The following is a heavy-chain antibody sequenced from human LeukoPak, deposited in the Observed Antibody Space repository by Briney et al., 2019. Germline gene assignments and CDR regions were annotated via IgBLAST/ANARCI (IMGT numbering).Heavy chain of an antibody. CDR1: GGTFSSYA. CDR2: IIPIFGTA. D-gene: IGHD3-10*01. J-gene: IGHJ4*02. Sequence: ASVKVSCTASGGTFSSYAIGWVRQAPGQELEWMGGIIPIFGTANYAQTLQGRVTITADESTSTAYMELSSLRSEDTAVYYCATHHMVLNHFDYWGQGTLVTVSS. V-gene: IGHV1-69*13. CDR3: ATHHMVLNHFDY.